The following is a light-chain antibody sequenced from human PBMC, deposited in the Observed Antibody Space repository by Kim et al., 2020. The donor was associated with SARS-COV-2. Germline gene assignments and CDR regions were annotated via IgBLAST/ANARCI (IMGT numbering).Light chain of an antibody. CDR3: AAWDDRLSGRV. Sequence: GQRVTISCSGSSYNIEKNYVYWYQQVPGTAPKVLIHGNNLRPSGVPDRFSGSKSGTSASLAISGLRSEDEADYYCAAWDDRLSGRVFGGGTQLTVL. V-gene: IGLV1-47*01. J-gene: IGLJ3*02. CDR2: GNN. CDR1: SYNIEKNY.